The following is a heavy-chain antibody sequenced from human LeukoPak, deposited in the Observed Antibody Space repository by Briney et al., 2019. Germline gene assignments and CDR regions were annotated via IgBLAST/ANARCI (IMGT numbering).Heavy chain of an antibody. V-gene: IGHV1-8*03. D-gene: IGHD5-12*01. CDR2: MNPNSGNT. J-gene: IGHJ4*02. CDR3: ARERIHERDRGYSGYDIGGYFDY. CDR1: GYTFTNYD. Sequence: ASVKVSCKASGYTFTNYDINWVRQATGQGLEWMGWMNPNSGNTGYAQKFQGRVTITRDTSISTAYMELSSLRSEDTAVYYCARERIHERDRGYSGYDIGGYFDYWGQGTLVTVSS.